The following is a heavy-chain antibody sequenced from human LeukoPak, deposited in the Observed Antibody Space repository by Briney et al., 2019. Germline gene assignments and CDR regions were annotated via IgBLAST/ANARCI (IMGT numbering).Heavy chain of an antibody. Sequence: PRGSLRLSCAASGFTFSSYWMHWVRRSPGKGLLWVSNISPDGNTRSHAESVQGRFTISRDNAKNTLYLQMSSLTADDTAVYYCARDLNGAGDFWGQGTMVTVSS. V-gene: IGHV3-74*01. CDR3: ARDLNGAGDF. CDR2: ISPDGNTR. J-gene: IGHJ3*01. CDR1: GFTFSSYW. D-gene: IGHD2-8*01.